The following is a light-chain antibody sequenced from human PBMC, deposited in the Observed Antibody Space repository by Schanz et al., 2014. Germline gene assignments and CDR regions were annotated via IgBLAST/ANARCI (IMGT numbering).Light chain of an antibody. CDR2: GAS. J-gene: IGKJ2*01. CDR3: QQYNNWPPVT. CDR1: QSVSSY. V-gene: IGKV3-11*01. Sequence: EIVLTQSPGTLSLSPGERATLSCRASQSVSSYLAWYQHIPGQAPRLLIYGASNRATGIPARFGGSGSGTDFTLAISSLEPEDFAVYYCQQYNNWPPVTFGQGTKLEIK.